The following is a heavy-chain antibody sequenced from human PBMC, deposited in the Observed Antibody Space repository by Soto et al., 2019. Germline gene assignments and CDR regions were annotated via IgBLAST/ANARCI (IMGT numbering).Heavy chain of an antibody. V-gene: IGHV1-8*02. CDR1: GYTFTSYD. J-gene: IGHJ4*02. CDR2: MNPNSGNT. CDR3: AIVGARPPDY. D-gene: IGHD1-26*01. Sequence: QVQLVQSGAEVKKPGASVKVSCKASGYTFTSYDINWVRQATGQGLEWMGWMNPNSGNTGYAQKFQGRVTMTRNTAINTVYREVSSLSSEDTAVYYCAIVGARPPDYWGQGTLVTVSS.